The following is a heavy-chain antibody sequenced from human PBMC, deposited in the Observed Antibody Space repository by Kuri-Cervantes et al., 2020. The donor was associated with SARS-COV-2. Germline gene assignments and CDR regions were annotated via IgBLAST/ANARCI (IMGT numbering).Heavy chain of an antibody. D-gene: IGHD2/OR15-2a*01. Sequence: SETLSLTCTVSGGSISSYYWSWIRQPPGKGLEWIGYIYYSGSTNYNPSLKSRVTITGDTSKNQFSLKLRSVTAADTAVYYCARGFYFFSVYYYYGMDVWGQGTTVTVSS. CDR3: ARGFYFFSVYYYYGMDV. CDR1: GGSISSYY. J-gene: IGHJ6*02. CDR2: IYYSGST. V-gene: IGHV4-59*01.